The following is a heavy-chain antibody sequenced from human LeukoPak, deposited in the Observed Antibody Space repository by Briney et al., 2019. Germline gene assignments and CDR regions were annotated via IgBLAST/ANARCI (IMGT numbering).Heavy chain of an antibody. J-gene: IGHJ6*03. CDR2: IYYSGST. CDR1: GYPISSGYY. D-gene: IGHD2-2*01. V-gene: IGHV4-61*01. CDR3: ARDSRRQFPYYYYYYMDV. Sequence: TSETLSLTCTVSGYPISSGYYWGWIRQPPGKGLEWIGYIYYSGSTNYNPSLKSRVTISVDTSKNQFSLKLSSVTAADTAVYYCARDSRRQFPYYYYYYMDVWGKGTTVTISS.